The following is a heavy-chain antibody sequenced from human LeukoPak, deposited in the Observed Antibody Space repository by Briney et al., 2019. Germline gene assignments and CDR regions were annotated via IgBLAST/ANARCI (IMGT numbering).Heavy chain of an antibody. CDR3: ARDAGIAAAGDNWFDP. Sequence: PSETLSLTCTVSGGSISSYYWSWIRQPPGKGLEWIGYIYYSGSTNYNPSLKSRVTISVDTSKNQFSLKLSSVTAADTAVYYCARDAGIAAAGDNWFDPWGQGTLVTVSS. CDR2: IYYSGST. CDR1: GGSISSYY. J-gene: IGHJ5*02. V-gene: IGHV4-59*01. D-gene: IGHD6-13*01.